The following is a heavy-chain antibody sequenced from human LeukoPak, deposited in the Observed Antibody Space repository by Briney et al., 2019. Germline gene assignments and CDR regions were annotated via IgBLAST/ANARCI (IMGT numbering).Heavy chain of an antibody. Sequence: PSETLSLTCTVSGGSISSGGYYWSWIRQHPGKGLEWIGYIYYSGSTYYNPSLKSRVTISVDTSKNQFSLKLSSVTAADTAVYYCARLYDLDAFDIWGQGTMVTVSS. D-gene: IGHD2/OR15-2a*01. CDR3: ARLYDLDAFDI. CDR2: IYYSGST. J-gene: IGHJ3*02. CDR1: GGSISSGGYY. V-gene: IGHV4-31*03.